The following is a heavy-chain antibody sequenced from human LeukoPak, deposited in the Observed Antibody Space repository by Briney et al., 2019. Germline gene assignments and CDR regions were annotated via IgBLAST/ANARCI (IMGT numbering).Heavy chain of an antibody. CDR3: AKLGRVVPAATVAY. CDR1: GFAFSSSA. CDR2: ISGTGGST. J-gene: IGHJ4*02. Sequence: PGGSLRLSCAASGFAFSSSAMSWVRQAPGKGLKWVSAISGTGGSTYYADSVKGRFTISRDNSKNTLYPQMNSLRAEDTAVYYCAKLGRVVPAATVAYWGQGTLVTVSS. D-gene: IGHD2-2*01. V-gene: IGHV3-23*01.